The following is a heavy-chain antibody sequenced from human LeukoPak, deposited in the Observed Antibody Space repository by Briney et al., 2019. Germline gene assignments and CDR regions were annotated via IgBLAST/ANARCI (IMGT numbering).Heavy chain of an antibody. CDR3: VRDAQPLTWYYYDSRGSGGDY. CDR2: INPYNGNT. CDR1: GYTFTSYS. D-gene: IGHD3-22*01. Sequence: GASVKVSCKASGYTFTSYSINWVRQAPGQGLEWVGWINPYNGNTNYAQMFQGRVTMTTDTSTSTGYMELRSLRSDDTAVYYCVRDAQPLTWYYYDSRGSGGDYWGQGTLVTVSS. V-gene: IGHV1-18*01. J-gene: IGHJ4*02.